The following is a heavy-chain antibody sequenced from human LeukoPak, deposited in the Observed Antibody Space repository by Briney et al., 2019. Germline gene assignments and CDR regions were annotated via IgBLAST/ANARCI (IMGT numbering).Heavy chain of an antibody. CDR2: IWYDGSNR. CDR3: AKGFNRGLPDY. J-gene: IGHJ4*02. CDR1: GFTFSSYG. V-gene: IGHV3-30*02. D-gene: IGHD2-21*01. Sequence: GGSLRLSCAASGFTFSSYGMHWVRQAPGKGLEWVAVIWYDGSNRNYADSVKGRFTISRDNPKKTLYLQMSSLRAEDTAVYYCAKGFNRGLPDYWGQGTLVTVPS.